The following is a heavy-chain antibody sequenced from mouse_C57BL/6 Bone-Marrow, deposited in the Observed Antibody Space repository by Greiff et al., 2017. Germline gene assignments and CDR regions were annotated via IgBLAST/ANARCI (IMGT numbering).Heavy chain of an antibody. CDR3: TTRTGRVFDY. CDR2: IDPENGDT. V-gene: IGHV14-4*01. CDR1: GFNIKDDY. Sequence: EVQVVESGAELVRPGASVKLSCTASGFNIKDDYMHWVKQRPEQGLEWIGWIDPENGDTEYASKFQGKATITADTSSNTAYLQLSSLTSEDTAVYYCTTRTGRVFDYWGQGTTLTVSS. J-gene: IGHJ2*01. D-gene: IGHD4-1*01.